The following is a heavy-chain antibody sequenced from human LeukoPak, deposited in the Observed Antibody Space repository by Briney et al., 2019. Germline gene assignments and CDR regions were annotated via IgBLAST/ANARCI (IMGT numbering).Heavy chain of an antibody. D-gene: IGHD2-2*01. CDR1: GGTFSSYA. CDR2: IIPIFGTA. CDR3: ARDSHCSSTSCYAEAFDI. V-gene: IGHV1-69*13. J-gene: IGHJ3*02. Sequence: ASVKVSCKASGGTFSSYAISWVRQAPGQGLEWMGGIIPIFGTANYAQKFQGRVTITADESTSTAYMELSSLRSEDTAVYYCARDSHCSSTSCYAEAFDIWGQGTMVTVPS.